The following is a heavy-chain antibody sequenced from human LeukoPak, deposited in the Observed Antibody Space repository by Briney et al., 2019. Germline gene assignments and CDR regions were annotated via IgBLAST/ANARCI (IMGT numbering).Heavy chain of an antibody. V-gene: IGHV4-31*03. CDR1: GGSISSGGYY. J-gene: IGHJ2*01. CDR2: IYYSGST. D-gene: IGHD2-21*02. Sequence: SETLSLTCTVSGGSISSGGYYWSWIRQHPGKGLEWIGYIYYSGSTYYNPSLKSRVTISVDTSKNQFSLKLSSVTAADTAVYYCARTRDMVWYFDLWGRGTLVTVSS. CDR3: ARTRDMVWYFDL.